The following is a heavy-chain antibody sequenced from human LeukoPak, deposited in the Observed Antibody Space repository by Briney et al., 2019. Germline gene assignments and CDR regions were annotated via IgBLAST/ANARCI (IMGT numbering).Heavy chain of an antibody. Sequence: GGSLRLSCAASGFTFDDYAMHWVRQAPGKGLEWVSGISWNSGSIGYADSVKGRFTISRDNAKNSLYLQMNSLRAEGTALYYCATAPDSSGYLDYFDYWGQGTLVTVSS. CDR3: ATAPDSSGYLDYFDY. D-gene: IGHD3-22*01. CDR1: GFTFDDYA. CDR2: ISWNSGSI. V-gene: IGHV3-9*01. J-gene: IGHJ4*02.